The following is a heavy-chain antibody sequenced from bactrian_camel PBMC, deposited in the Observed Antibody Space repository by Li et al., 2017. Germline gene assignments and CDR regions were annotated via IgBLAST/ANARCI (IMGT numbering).Heavy chain of an antibody. CDR1: GTITYA. J-gene: IGHJ4*01. D-gene: IGHD4*01. CDR3: GRGPYSDYGAPEL. V-gene: IGHV3S31*01. CDR2: MYNANGNT. Sequence: EVQLVESGGGLVQPGGSLTLSCAHSGTITYAMTWVRQAPGKGLEWVSAMYNANGNTYYADSVKGRFTISVDKAKRMLYLQMNSLKPEDTGMYYCGRGPYSDYGAPELWGQGTQVTVS.